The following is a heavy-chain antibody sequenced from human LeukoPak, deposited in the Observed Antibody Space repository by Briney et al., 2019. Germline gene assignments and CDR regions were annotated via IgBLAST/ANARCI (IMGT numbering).Heavy chain of an antibody. V-gene: IGHV3-33*01. Sequence: GGSLRLSCAASGFTFSSYGMHWVRQAPGKGLGWVAVIWYDGSNKYYADSVKGRFTISRDNSKNTLYLQMNSLRAEDTAVYYCARDPDGMDVWGQGTTVTVSS. CDR3: ARDPDGMDV. J-gene: IGHJ6*02. CDR2: IWYDGSNK. CDR1: GFTFSSYG.